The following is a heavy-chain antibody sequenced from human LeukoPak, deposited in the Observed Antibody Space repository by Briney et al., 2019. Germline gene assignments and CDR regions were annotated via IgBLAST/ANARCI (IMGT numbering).Heavy chain of an antibody. J-gene: IGHJ4*02. CDR2: IYPGDSDT. Sequence: GESLKISCKGSGYRFTSYWIGWVRQMPGKGLEWMGIIYPGDSDTRYSPSFQGQVTISADKSISTAYLQWSSLKASDTAMYYCASPRKYSSGWYDYWGQGTLVTVSS. CDR1: GYRFTSYW. V-gene: IGHV5-51*01. D-gene: IGHD6-19*01. CDR3: ASPRKYSSGWYDY.